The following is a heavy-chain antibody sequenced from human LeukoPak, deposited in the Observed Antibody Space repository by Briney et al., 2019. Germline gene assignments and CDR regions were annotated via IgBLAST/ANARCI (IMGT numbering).Heavy chain of an antibody. CDR2: ISGSGGST. D-gene: IGHD3-22*01. J-gene: IGHJ6*02. V-gene: IGHV3-23*01. Sequence: QTGGSLRLSCAASGFTFSSYAMSWVRQAPGKGLEWVSAISGSGGSTYYADSVKGRFTISRDNSKNTLYLQMNSLRAEDTAVYYCAREVYDSSALFVYYYYGMDVWGQGTTVTVSS. CDR3: AREVYDSSALFVYYYYGMDV. CDR1: GFTFSSYA.